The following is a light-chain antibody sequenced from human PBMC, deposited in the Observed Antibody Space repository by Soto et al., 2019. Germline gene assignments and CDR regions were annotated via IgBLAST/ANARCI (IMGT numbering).Light chain of an antibody. CDR2: DVS. J-gene: IGLJ1*01. CDR1: SSDVGGYNY. Sequence: QSALTQPASVSGSPGQSITISCTGTSSDVGGYNYVSWYQQHPGKAPKLVIYDVSNRPSGVSNRFSGSKSGNTASLTISGLQAEDEADYYCSSYTSSSTLYNVFGTGTKVTVL. V-gene: IGLV2-14*01. CDR3: SSYTSSSTLYNV.